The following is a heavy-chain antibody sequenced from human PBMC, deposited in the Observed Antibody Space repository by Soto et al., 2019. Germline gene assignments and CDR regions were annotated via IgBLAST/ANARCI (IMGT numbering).Heavy chain of an antibody. D-gene: IGHD3-9*01. V-gene: IGHV1-18*01. CDR1: GYTFTSFG. CDR3: ASDDLLSGALDY. Sequence: QVHMVQSGPEVKKPGASVKVSCKASGYTFTSFGISWVRQAPGQWLEWMGRISTYNGNTDYAQKFQDRVTMTTDTSTATAYMELRTLRSDDTAVYYCASDDLLSGALDYWGQGTLVTVSS. CDR2: ISTYNGNT. J-gene: IGHJ4*02.